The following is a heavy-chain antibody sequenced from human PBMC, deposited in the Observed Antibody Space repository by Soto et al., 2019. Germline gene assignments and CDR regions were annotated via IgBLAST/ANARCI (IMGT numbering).Heavy chain of an antibody. J-gene: IGHJ4*02. Sequence: QVQLVESGGGVVQPGRSLRLSCAASGFTFSSYAMHWVRQAPGKGLEWVAVISYDGSNKYYADSVKGRFTISRDNSKNTLYLQMNSLRAEDTAVYYCARVRSDYYRGGSGPVDYWGQGTLVTVSS. D-gene: IGHD3-3*01. V-gene: IGHV3-30-3*01. CDR2: ISYDGSNK. CDR1: GFTFSSYA. CDR3: ARVRSDYYRGGSGPVDY.